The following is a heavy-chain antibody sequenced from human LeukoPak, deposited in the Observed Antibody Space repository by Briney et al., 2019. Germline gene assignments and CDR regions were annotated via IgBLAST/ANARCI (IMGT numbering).Heavy chain of an antibody. J-gene: IGHJ6*03. CDR2: ISGGGDNT. V-gene: IGHV3-23*01. CDR3: ANSEGALLGNYYMDV. Sequence: PGGPLILSCAVSGFPFSDFAMSWVRQAPGKGLEWVSTISGGGDNTYFADSGEGRFTISRDNSKNTLFLQMVSLRAEDTAVYYCANSEGALLGNYYMDVWGKGTTVTVSS. CDR1: GFPFSDFA.